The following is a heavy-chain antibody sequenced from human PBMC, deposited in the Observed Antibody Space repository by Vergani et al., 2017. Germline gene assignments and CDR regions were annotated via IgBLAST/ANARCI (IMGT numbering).Heavy chain of an antibody. CDR3: ATGHGWLFDY. V-gene: IGHV4-59*01. Sequence: QVQLQESGPGLVKPSETLSLTCTVPGGSISSYYWSWIRQPPGKGLEWIGYIYYSGSTNYNPSLKSRVTISVDTSKNQFSLKLSSVTAADTAVYYCATGHGWLFDYWGQGTLVTVSS. D-gene: IGHD3-22*01. CDR2: IYYSGST. CDR1: GGSISSYY. J-gene: IGHJ4*02.